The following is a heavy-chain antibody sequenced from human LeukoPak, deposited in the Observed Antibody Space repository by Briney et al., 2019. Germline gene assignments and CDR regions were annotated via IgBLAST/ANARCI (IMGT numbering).Heavy chain of an antibody. CDR1: GFPFSSYK. J-gene: IGHJ6*04. CDR3: AELGITMIGGV. D-gene: IGHD3-10*02. V-gene: IGHV3-48*03. Sequence: GGSLRLSFAAPGFPFSSYKMNWVRQAPGKGLEWVSYISSSGSTIYYADSVKGRFTISRDNAKNSLYLQMNSLRAEDTAVYYCAELGITMIGGVWGKGTTVTISS. CDR2: ISSSGSTI.